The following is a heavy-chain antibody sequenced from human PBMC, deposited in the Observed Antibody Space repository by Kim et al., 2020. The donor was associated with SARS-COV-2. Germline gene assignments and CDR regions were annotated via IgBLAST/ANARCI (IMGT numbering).Heavy chain of an antibody. CDR2: ISGSGGST. Sequence: GGSLRLSCAASGFTFSSYAMSWVRQAPGKGLEWVSAISGSGGSTYYADSVKGRFTISRDNSKNTLYLQMNSLRAEDTAVYYCAKDPHRVGAHRVFDYWGQGTLVTVSS. CDR1: GFTFSSYA. CDR3: AKDPHRVGAHRVFDY. D-gene: IGHD1-26*01. V-gene: IGHV3-23*01. J-gene: IGHJ4*02.